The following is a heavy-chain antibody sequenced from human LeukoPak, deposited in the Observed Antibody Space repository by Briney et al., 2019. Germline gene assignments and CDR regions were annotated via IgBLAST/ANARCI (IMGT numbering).Heavy chain of an antibody. Sequence: SETLSLTCTVSGGSISSYYWSWIRQPPGKGLEWIGYIYYSGSTYYNPSLKSRVTISVDTSKNQFSLKLSSVTAADTAVYYCARDRLWFGDAFDIWGQGTMVTVSS. D-gene: IGHD3-10*01. V-gene: IGHV4-30-4*08. CDR1: GGSISSYY. CDR2: IYYSGST. CDR3: ARDRLWFGDAFDI. J-gene: IGHJ3*02.